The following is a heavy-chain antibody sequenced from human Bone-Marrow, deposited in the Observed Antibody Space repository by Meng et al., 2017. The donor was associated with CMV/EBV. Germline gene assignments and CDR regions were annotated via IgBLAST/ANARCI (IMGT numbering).Heavy chain of an antibody. CDR1: GFTFSSYS. CDR3: AKNPGYNSETSFDY. CDR2: ISGSGGST. Sequence: GESLKISCAASGFTFSSYSMNWVRQAPGKGLEWVSAISGSGGSTYYADSVKGRFTISRDNSKNTLYLQMNSLRAEDTAVYYCAKNPGYNSETSFDYWGQGTLVTVSS. V-gene: IGHV3-23*01. D-gene: IGHD5-24*01. J-gene: IGHJ4*02.